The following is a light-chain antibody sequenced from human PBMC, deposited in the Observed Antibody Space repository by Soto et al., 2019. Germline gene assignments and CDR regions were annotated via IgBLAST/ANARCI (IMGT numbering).Light chain of an antibody. V-gene: IGLV1-44*01. Sequence: QSMLTQPPSESGTPGQRVTISCSGSSSNIGSNTVNWYQQLPGTAPKLLIYSNNQRPSGVPDRFSGSKSGTSASLAISGLQSEDEADYYCAAWDDSLNGPRYIFGTGTKVTVL. CDR1: SSNIGSNT. CDR2: SNN. CDR3: AAWDDSLNGPRYI. J-gene: IGLJ1*01.